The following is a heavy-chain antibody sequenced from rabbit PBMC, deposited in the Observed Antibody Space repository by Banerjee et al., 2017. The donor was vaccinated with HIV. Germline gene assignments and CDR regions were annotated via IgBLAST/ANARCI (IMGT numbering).Heavy chain of an antibody. D-gene: IGHD1-1*01. CDR3: ARDYSSTGDDYLDL. J-gene: IGHJ4*01. Sequence: QEQLEESGGDLVKPQGSLTLTCKASGFSFSSSHYMCWVRQAPGKGLEWIACIYAVGSGITYYASWAEGRFTISKTSSTTVTLQMTSLTAADTATYFCARDYSSTGDDYLDLWGQGTLVTVS. V-gene: IGHV1S45*01. CDR2: IYAVGSGIT. CDR1: GFSFSSSHY.